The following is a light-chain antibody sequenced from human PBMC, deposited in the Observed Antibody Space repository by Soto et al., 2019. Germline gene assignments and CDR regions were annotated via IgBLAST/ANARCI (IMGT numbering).Light chain of an antibody. CDR3: QQYNSYSIT. Sequence: DIQMTQAPSTPSSTVGDRVTNTCRASQSISSWLAWYQQKPGKAPKLLIYKASSLESGVPSRFSGSGSGTEFTLTISSLQPDDFATYYCQQYNSYSITFGQGARLEIK. CDR2: KAS. CDR1: QSISSW. J-gene: IGKJ5*01. V-gene: IGKV1-5*03.